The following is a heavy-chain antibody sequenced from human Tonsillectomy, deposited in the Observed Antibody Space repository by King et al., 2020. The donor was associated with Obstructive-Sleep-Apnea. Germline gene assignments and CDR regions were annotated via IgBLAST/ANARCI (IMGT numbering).Heavy chain of an antibody. J-gene: IGHJ4*02. V-gene: IGHV3-23*04. CDR2: ISGSGGCT. CDR3: AKKADDYYYDSSGYYYDY. Sequence: VQLVESGGGLVQPGGSLRLSCAASGFTFSSYAMSWVRQAPGKGLEWVSAISGSGGCTYYADYVKGRFTISRDNSKNTPDLQMNSLRAEDTAVYYCAKKADDYYYDSSGYYYDYWGQGTLVTVSS. CDR1: GFTFSSYA. D-gene: IGHD3-22*01.